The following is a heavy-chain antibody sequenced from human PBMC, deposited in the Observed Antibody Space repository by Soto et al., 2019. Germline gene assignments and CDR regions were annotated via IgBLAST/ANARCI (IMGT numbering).Heavy chain of an antibody. D-gene: IGHD3-3*01. CDR3: ARRLEEWATPTVI. Sequence: EVPLVESGGGLVQPGGSLRLSFVASGFTFSSPWMHWVRQSPGKGLVWVSRINSDGSDTTYADSVKGRFTISRDNAKNTLYLQMHRRRAKDAAVYYCARRLEEWATPTVIWGQGTLVTVSS. V-gene: IGHV3-74*01. CDR1: GFTFSSPW. J-gene: IGHJ3*02. CDR2: INSDGSDT.